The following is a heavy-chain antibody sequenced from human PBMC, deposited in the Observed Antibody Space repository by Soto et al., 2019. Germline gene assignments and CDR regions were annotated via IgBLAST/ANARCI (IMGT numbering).Heavy chain of an antibody. CDR2: IYYSGST. CDR1: VGSISSSSYY. CDR3: VSETGDGPYYYYYGMDV. Sequence: SETLSLTCTVSVGSISSSSYYWGWIRQPPGKGLEWIGSIYYSGSTYYNPSLKSRVTISVDTSKNQFSLKLSSVTAADTAVYYCVSETGDGPYYYYYGMDVWGQGTTVTVSS. J-gene: IGHJ6*02. V-gene: IGHV4-39*01. D-gene: IGHD7-27*01.